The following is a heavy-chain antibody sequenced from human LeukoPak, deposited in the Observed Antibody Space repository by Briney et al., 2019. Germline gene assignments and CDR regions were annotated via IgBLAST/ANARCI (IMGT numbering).Heavy chain of an antibody. J-gene: IGHJ4*02. Sequence: ASVKVSRKASGYTFTGYYMHWVRQAPGQGLEWMGWINPNSGGTNYAQKFQGRVTMTRDTSISTAYMELSRLRSDDTAVYYCASFPRRDGYTSIDYWGQGTLVTVSS. CDR1: GYTFTGYY. CDR2: INPNSGGT. D-gene: IGHD5-24*01. CDR3: ASFPRRDGYTSIDY. V-gene: IGHV1-2*02.